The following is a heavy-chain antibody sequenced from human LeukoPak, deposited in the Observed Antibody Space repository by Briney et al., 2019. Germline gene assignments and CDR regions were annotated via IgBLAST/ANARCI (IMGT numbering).Heavy chain of an antibody. J-gene: IGHJ6*02. CDR2: IYYSGST. V-gene: IGHV4-31*03. Sequence: SETLSLTCTVSGGSISSGGYYWSWIRQHPGKGLEWIGYIYYSGSTYYNPSLKSRVTISVDTSKNQFSLKLSSVTAADTAVYYCARDSNIVVVPAARQYPYYYYYGMDVWGQGTTVTVSS. CDR3: ARDSNIVVVPAARQYPYYYYYGMDV. D-gene: IGHD2-2*01. CDR1: GGSISSGGYY.